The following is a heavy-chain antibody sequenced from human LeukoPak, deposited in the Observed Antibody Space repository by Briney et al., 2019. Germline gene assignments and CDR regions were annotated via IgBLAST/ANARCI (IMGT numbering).Heavy chain of an antibody. CDR2: IYNSGST. D-gene: IGHD5-24*01. J-gene: IGHJ4*02. V-gene: IGHV4-59*01. CDR1: GVSISTYH. Sequence: SETLSLTCTVSGVSISTYHWTWIQQPPGEGLEWIGHIYNSGSTNYNPFLRGRVTISLDTSKNQVSLKLSSVTAADTAMYYCARRDGDGWGQGTLVTVSS. CDR3: ARRDGDG.